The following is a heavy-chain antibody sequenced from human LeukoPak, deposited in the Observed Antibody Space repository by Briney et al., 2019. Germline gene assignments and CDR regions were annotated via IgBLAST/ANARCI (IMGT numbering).Heavy chain of an antibody. CDR1: GGSISSYY. Sequence: SETLSLPCTVSGGSISSYYWSWIRQPPGKGLEWIGYIYYSGSTNYNPSLKSRVTISVDTSKNQFSLKLSSVTAADTAVYYCARSHHAFDIWGQGTMVTVSS. J-gene: IGHJ3*02. V-gene: IGHV4-59*01. CDR2: IYYSGST. CDR3: ARSHHAFDI.